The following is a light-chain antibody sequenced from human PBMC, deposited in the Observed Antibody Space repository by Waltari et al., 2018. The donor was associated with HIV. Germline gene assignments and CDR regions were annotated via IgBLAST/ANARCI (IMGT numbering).Light chain of an antibody. V-gene: IGLV3-1*01. J-gene: IGLJ2*01. CDR1: TLGAIY. CDR3: QAWDSSTVL. Sequence: SYELTQPPSVSVSPGQTASITCSRATLGAIYACWYQQRPGQSPVLFIYQVNKRPLGIPERFSGSKSGNTATLTISGTQAMDEADYFCQAWDSSTVLFGGGTKLTVL. CDR2: QVN.